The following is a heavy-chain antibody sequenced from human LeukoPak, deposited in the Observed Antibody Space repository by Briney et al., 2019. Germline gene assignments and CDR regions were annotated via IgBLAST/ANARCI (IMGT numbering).Heavy chain of an antibody. CDR2: IYYSGST. Sequence: SETLSLTCTVSGGSISSGDYYWSWIRQPPGKGLEWIGYIYYSGSTYYNPSLKSRVTISVDTSKNQSSLKLSSVTAADTAVYYCARGNWGLTAWNWGQGTLVTVSS. CDR1: GGSISSGDYY. CDR3: ARGNWGLTAWN. D-gene: IGHD7-27*01. V-gene: IGHV4-30-4*08. J-gene: IGHJ4*02.